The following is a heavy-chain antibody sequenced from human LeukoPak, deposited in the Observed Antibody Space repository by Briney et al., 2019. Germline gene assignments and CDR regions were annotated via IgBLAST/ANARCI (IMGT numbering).Heavy chain of an antibody. CDR2: INPNSGGT. CDR3: ARDTHARPNAFDV. Sequence: ASVTVSCKASGYTFTVYYMHWVRQAPGQGLEWMGWINPNSGGTNYAQKFQGRVTMTRDTSISTAYMELSRLRSDDTAVYYCARDTHARPNAFDVWGQGTMVTVSS. J-gene: IGHJ3*01. D-gene: IGHD6-6*01. CDR1: GYTFTVYY. V-gene: IGHV1-2*02.